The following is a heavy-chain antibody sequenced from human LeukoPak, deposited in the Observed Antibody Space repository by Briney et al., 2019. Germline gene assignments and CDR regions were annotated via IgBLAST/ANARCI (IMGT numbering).Heavy chain of an antibody. V-gene: IGHV3-74*01. CDR3: ARNFGGGDSSGPYY. CDR2: IDTEGSTT. Sequence: GGSLRLSCAASGFSFSRYWMHWVRQAPGKGLVWVSYIDTEGSTTSYADSVKGRFTISRDNAKNSLYLQMNSLRAEDTALYYCARNFGGGDSSGPYYWGQGTLVTVSS. J-gene: IGHJ4*02. D-gene: IGHD3-22*01. CDR1: GFSFSRYW.